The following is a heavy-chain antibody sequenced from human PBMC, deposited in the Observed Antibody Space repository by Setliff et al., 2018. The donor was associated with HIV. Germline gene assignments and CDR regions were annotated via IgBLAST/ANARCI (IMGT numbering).Heavy chain of an antibody. CDR2: INHSRRT. CDR3: ARGFSGQYSFTGYMDV. J-gene: IGHJ6*03. CDR1: GDSFSGYY. D-gene: IGHD2-15*01. Sequence: TSETLSLTCAVYGDSFSGYYRSWIRQAPGEGLEWIGEINHSRRTNYNPSLRSRVTMSVDTSKNQFSLNLRSVTAADTAVYYCARGFSGQYSFTGYMDVWGKGATVTVSS. V-gene: IGHV4-34*01.